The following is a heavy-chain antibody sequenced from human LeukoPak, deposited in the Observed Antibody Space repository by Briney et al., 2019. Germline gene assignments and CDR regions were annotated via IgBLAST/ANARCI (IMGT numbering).Heavy chain of an antibody. CDR2: ISGSGGST. D-gene: IGHD3-10*01. Sequence: GGSLRLSCAASGSTFSSYAMSWVRQAPGKGLEWVSAISGSGGSTYYADSVKGRFTISRDNSKNTLYLQMNSLRAEDTAVYYCAKQHYGSGSCFDYWGQGTLVTVSS. V-gene: IGHV3-23*01. CDR1: GSTFSSYA. CDR3: AKQHYGSGSCFDY. J-gene: IGHJ4*02.